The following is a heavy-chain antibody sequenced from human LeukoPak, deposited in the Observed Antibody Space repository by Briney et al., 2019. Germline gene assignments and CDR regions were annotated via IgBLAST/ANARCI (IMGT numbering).Heavy chain of an antibody. D-gene: IGHD2-2*01. CDR2: IYYSGST. J-gene: IGHJ3*02. Sequence: SETLSLTCTVSGGSISSYYWSCIRQPPGKGLEWIGYIYYSGSTNYNPSLKSRVTISVDTSKNQFSLKLSSVTAADTAVYYCARDSIQLLDDAFDIWGQGTMVTVSS. CDR3: ARDSIQLLDDAFDI. CDR1: GGSISSYY. V-gene: IGHV4-59*01.